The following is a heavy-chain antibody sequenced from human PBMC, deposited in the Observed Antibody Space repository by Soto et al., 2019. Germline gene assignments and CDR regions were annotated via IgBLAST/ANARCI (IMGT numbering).Heavy chain of an antibody. J-gene: IGHJ6*02. V-gene: IGHV3-43*02. D-gene: IGHD4-17*01. CDR3: AKGPLGDYGYYGMDV. Sequence: GGSLRLSCAASGFTFCGYAMPWVRQAPGKGLEWVSVISWGGGSTYYADSVKGRFTISRDNSKNSLYLQMNSRRTEDTALYYCAKGPLGDYGYYGMDVWGQGSTVTVSS. CDR1: GFTFCGYA. CDR2: ISWGGGST.